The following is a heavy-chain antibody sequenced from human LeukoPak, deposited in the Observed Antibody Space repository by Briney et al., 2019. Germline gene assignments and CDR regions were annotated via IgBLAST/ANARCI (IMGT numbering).Heavy chain of an antibody. D-gene: IGHD6-13*01. CDR2: IYGADAA. J-gene: IGHJ4*02. CDR1: GFNVSSNY. V-gene: IGHV3-66*02. Sequence: PGGSLRLSCAASGFNVSSNYMTWIRQAPGKGLEWVSLIYGADAAYYAESVRGRFMISRDNLKNTLFLQMNSLSVEDTALYYCVTSTGQQFIPYDYWGQGTHVTVSS. CDR3: VTSTGQQFIPYDY.